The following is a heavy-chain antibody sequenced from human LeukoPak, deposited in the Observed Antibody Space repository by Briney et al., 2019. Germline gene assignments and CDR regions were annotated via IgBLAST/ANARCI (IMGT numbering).Heavy chain of an antibody. CDR2: INHSGST. CDR1: GGSFSGYY. D-gene: IGHD6-13*01. J-gene: IGHJ6*03. Sequence: SETLSLTCAVYGGSFSGYYWSWIRQPPGKGLEWIGEINHSGSTNYNPSLKSRVTISVDTSKNQFSLKLSSVTAADTAVYYCALAGYSSSWYPYYYYYMDVWGKGTTVTISS. V-gene: IGHV4-34*01. CDR3: ALAGYSSSWYPYYYYYMDV.